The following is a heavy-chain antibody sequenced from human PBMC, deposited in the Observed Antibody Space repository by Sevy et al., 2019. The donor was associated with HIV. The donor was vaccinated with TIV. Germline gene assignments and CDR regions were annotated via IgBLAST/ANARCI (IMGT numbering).Heavy chain of an antibody. Sequence: GGSLRLSCAASGFSFSSYGMHWVRQAPGKGLEWMSYIQYDGSNKDYADSVKGRFTISRDNSKNTRYLQMNSLRVEDTAVFYCGKEGGGEGGDHWGQEPWSPSPQ. J-gene: IGHJ4*01. CDR3: GKEGGGEGGDH. D-gene: IGHD2-21*01. CDR2: IQYDGSNK. V-gene: IGHV3-30*02. CDR1: GFSFSSYG.